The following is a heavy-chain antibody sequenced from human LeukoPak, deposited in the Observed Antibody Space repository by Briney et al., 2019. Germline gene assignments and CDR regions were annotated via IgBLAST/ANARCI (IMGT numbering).Heavy chain of an antibody. Sequence: PGVSLRLLCAVWGFTFRRYCMRWVRQAPGKALVGGVNIKQDGSEKYYVDCVKGRFTISRDNAKNSLYLQMNSLRAEDTAVYYCARDGGGEYQLLYYFDYWGQGTLVNVSS. CDR1: GFTFRRYC. D-gene: IGHD2-2*01. CDR2: IKQDGSEK. J-gene: IGHJ4*02. V-gene: IGHV3-7*01. CDR3: ARDGGGEYQLLYYFDY.